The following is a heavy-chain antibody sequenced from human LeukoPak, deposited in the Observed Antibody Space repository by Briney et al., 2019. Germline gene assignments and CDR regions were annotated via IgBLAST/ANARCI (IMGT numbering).Heavy chain of an antibody. D-gene: IGHD4-17*01. Sequence: GGSLRLSCAASGFTFTSYAMSWVRQAPGKGLEWVSAISGSGGSTYYADSVKGRFTISRDDSKNTLYLQMNSLRAEDTAVYYCAKPTVTTWYYYGMDVWGQGTTVTVSS. CDR2: ISGSGGST. CDR1: GFTFTSYA. J-gene: IGHJ6*02. V-gene: IGHV3-23*01. CDR3: AKPTVTTWYYYGMDV.